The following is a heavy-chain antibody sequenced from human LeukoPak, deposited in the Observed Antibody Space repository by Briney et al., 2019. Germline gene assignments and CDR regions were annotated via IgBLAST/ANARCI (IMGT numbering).Heavy chain of an antibody. Sequence: GGSLRLSCAASGFTFSSYSMNWARQAPGKGLEWVSYITYSSSIIYYADSVKGRFTISRDNSKNTLYLQMNSLRAEDTAVYYCARGPSGYHNTGGQGTLVTVSS. CDR1: GFTFSSYS. J-gene: IGHJ4*02. V-gene: IGHV3-48*01. CDR3: ARGPSGYHNT. CDR2: ITYSSSII. D-gene: IGHD5-12*01.